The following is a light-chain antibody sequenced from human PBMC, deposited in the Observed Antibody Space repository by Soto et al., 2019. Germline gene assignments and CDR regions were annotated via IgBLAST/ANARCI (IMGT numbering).Light chain of an antibody. CDR1: QSVSSY. CDR3: QHRSSWPLT. J-gene: IGKJ1*01. CDR2: DAS. Sequence: EVVLTQSPATLSLSPGERATLSCRASQSVSSYLAWYQQKPGQAPRLLIYDASNRATGIPARFSGSGSGTDFTLTITSLEPEDFAVYYCQHRSSWPLTFGQGTKVEIK. V-gene: IGKV3-11*01.